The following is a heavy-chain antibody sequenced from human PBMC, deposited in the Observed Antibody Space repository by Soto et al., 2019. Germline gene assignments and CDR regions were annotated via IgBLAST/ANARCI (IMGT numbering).Heavy chain of an antibody. CDR3: ARARAQASSRWLPYDAFDI. V-gene: IGHV5-51*01. CDR2: IYPGDSDT. D-gene: IGHD6-13*01. J-gene: IGHJ3*02. CDR1: GYRFTSYW. Sequence: HXGSLKISCEGSGYRFTSYWIGWVRQMPGKGLEWMGIIYPGDSDTRYSPSFQGQVTISADKSISTAYLQWSSLKASDTAMYYCARARAQASSRWLPYDAFDIWGQGTMVTASS.